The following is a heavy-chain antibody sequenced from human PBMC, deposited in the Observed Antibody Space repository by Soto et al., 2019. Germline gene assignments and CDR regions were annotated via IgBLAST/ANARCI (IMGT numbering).Heavy chain of an antibody. J-gene: IGHJ4*02. CDR3: ARSPRPRWYFDY. V-gene: IGHV1-18*01. CDR2: ISAYNGNT. CDR1: GYTFTSYG. D-gene: IGHD2-15*01. Sequence: ASVKVSCKASGYTFTSYGINWVRQAPGQGLEWMGWISAYNGNTNYAQKLQGRVTMTTDTSTSTAYTELRSLRSDDTAVYYCARSPRPRWYFDYWGQGILVTVSS.